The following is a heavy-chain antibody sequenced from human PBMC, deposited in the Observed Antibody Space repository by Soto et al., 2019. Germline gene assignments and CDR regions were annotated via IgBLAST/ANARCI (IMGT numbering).Heavy chain of an antibody. V-gene: IGHV3-9*01. J-gene: IGHJ6*02. Sequence: PGGSLRLSCAASGFTFDDYAMHWVRQAPGKGLEWVSGISWNSGSIGYADSVKGRFTISRDNAKNSLYLQMNSLRAEDTALYYCAKDRYCSSTSCYRYYYYGMDVWGQGTTVTVSS. CDR3: AKDRYCSSTSCYRYYYYGMDV. CDR2: ISWNSGSI. CDR1: GFTFDDYA. D-gene: IGHD2-2*02.